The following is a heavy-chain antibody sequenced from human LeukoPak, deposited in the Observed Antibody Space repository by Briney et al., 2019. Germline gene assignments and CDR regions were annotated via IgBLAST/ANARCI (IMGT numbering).Heavy chain of an antibody. Sequence: SETLSLTCAVYGGPFSGYYWSWIRQPPGKGLEWIGEINHSGSTNYNPSLKSRVTISVDTSKNQFSLKLSSVTAADTAVYYCARGRKIYGGNSGGGPDYWGQGTLVTVSS. CDR2: INHSGST. CDR1: GGPFSGYY. D-gene: IGHD4-17*01. CDR3: ARGRKIYGGNSGGGPDY. J-gene: IGHJ4*02. V-gene: IGHV4-34*01.